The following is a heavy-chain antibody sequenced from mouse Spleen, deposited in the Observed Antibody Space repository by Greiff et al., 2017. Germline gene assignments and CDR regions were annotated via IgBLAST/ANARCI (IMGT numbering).Heavy chain of an antibody. CDR1: GYTFTDYY. V-gene: IGHV1-19*01. CDR3: ARWFLYYFDY. J-gene: IGHJ2*01. CDR2: INPYNGGT. D-gene: IGHD2-2*01. Sequence: VQLQQSGPVLVKPGASVKMSCKASGYTFTDYYMNWVKQSHGKSLEWIGVINPYNGGTSYNQKFKGKATLTVDKSSSTAYMELNSLTSEDSAVYYCARWFLYYFDYWGQGTTLTVSS.